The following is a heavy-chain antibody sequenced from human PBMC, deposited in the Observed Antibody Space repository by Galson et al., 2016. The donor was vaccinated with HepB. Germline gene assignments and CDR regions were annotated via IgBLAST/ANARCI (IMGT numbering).Heavy chain of an antibody. Sequence: SLRLSCAASGFSFSHAWMHWVRQAPGTGLEWVGRIKSKTDGGTTDYAAPVKGRFAISRDDSKNTLYLQMNRLKTEDTGVYYCTFAATYDFWIGYYMLDPWGQGTLVTVSS. CDR1: GFSFSHAW. CDR3: TFAATYDFWIGYYMLDP. CDR2: IKSKTDGGTT. D-gene: IGHD3-3*01. V-gene: IGHV3-15*07. J-gene: IGHJ5*02.